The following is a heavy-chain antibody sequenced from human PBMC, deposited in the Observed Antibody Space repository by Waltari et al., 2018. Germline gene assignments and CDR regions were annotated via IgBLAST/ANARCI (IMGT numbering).Heavy chain of an antibody. J-gene: IGHJ4*02. D-gene: IGHD2-15*01. CDR2: IYHSGST. CDR3: ARYCSGGSCYSFPPNY. V-gene: IGHV4-38-2*01. CDR1: GYSISSGYY. Sequence: QVQLQESGPGLVKPSETLSLTCAVSGYSISSGYYWGWIRQPPGKGLEWIGSIYHSGSTYYNPSLKSRVTISVDTSKNQFSRKLSSVTAADTAVYYCARYCSGGSCYSFPPNYWGQGTLVTVSS.